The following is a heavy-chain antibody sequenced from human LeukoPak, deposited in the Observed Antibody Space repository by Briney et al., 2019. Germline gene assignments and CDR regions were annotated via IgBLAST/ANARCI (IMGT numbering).Heavy chain of an antibody. V-gene: IGHV3-21*06. CDR1: GFTFSSYW. D-gene: IGHD2-2*01. CDR2: ISTSSRYI. Sequence: PGGSLRLSCAASGFTFSSYWMSWVRQAPGKGLEWVSSISTSSRYIYYRDSVKGRFTISRDDAKNSLYLQMNSLTVEDTAVYYCARADCSGSTCYLRHSWFDPWGQGTLVTVSS. J-gene: IGHJ5*02. CDR3: ARADCSGSTCYLRHSWFDP.